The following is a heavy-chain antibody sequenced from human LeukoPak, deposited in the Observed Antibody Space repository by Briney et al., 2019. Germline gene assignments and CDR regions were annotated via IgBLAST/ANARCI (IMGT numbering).Heavy chain of an antibody. V-gene: IGHV3-7*01. Sequence: RGSLRLSCAASGLSFNAYWMAWVRQAPGTGLEWVANINPAGSETFHVDPVKCRFSISRDHAKNLVYLQMNSLTAEDTAVYYCATFGLVAALDLWGQGTLVTVSS. CDR3: ATFGLVAALDL. CDR2: INPAGSET. J-gene: IGHJ4*02. D-gene: IGHD5-12*01. CDR1: GLSFNAYW.